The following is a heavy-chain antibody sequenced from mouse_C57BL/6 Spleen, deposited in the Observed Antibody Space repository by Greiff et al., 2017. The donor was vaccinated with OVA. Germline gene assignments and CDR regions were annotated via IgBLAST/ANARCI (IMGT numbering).Heavy chain of an antibody. CDR1: GYTFTDYE. CDR3: TRGKLEDY. D-gene: IGHD4-1*01. CDR2: IDPETGGT. V-gene: IGHV1-15*01. J-gene: IGHJ2*01. Sequence: VKLMESGAELVRPGASVTLSCKASGYTFTDYEMHWVKQTPVHGLEWIGAIDPETGGTAYNQKFKGKAILTADKSSSTAYMELRSLTSEDSAVYYCTRGKLEDYWGQGTTLTVSS.